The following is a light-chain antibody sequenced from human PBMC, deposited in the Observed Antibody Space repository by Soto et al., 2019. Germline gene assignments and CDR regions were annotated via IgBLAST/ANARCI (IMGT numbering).Light chain of an antibody. Sequence: QLVLTQSPSASASLGASVKLTCTLSSGHNNHAIAWHQQQPEKDPRYLMKLNSDGSHNKGDGIPDRFSGSSSGAERYLTISSLQSEDEADYYCQAWGAGIQVFGGGTKLTVL. J-gene: IGLJ2*01. CDR2: LNSDGSH. CDR3: QAWGAGIQV. CDR1: SGHNNHA. V-gene: IGLV4-69*01.